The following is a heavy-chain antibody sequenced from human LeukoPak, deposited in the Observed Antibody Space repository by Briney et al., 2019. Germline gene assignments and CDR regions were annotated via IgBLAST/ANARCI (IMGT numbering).Heavy chain of an antibody. Sequence: GGSLRLSCVASGFTFSRYWMTWFRQAPGKGLEWVANMKQDGSQKNYVDSVKGRFTISRDNAKKSLYLQMNSLRGEDTAVYYCARGGTYDTWGQGTRVTVSS. CDR2: MKQDGSQK. V-gene: IGHV3-7*01. CDR1: GFTFSRYW. J-gene: IGHJ3*02. CDR3: ARGGTYDT.